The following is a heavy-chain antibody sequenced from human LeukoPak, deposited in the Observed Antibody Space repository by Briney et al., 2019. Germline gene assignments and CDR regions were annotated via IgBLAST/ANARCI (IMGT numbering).Heavy chain of an antibody. CDR1: GGSISSYY. D-gene: IGHD5-24*01. Sequence: PSETLSLTCSVSGGSISSYYWSWIRQPAGKGLEWIGRIYTSGSTNYNPSLKSRVTMSVDTSKNQFSLKLSSVTAADTAVYYCASVEMATIFGYWGQGTLVTVSS. CDR3: ASVEMATIFGY. CDR2: IYTSGST. J-gene: IGHJ4*02. V-gene: IGHV4-4*07.